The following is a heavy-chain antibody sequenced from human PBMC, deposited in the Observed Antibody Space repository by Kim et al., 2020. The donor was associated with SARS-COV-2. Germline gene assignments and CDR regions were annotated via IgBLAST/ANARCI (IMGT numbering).Heavy chain of an antibody. CDR2: VSGSGGST. V-gene: IGHV3-23*01. J-gene: IGHJ4*02. D-gene: IGHD1-26*01. CDR3: AKKAGSGSDYEMDY. Sequence: GGSLRLSCAASGFTFSTYAMSWVRQAPGKGLEWVSTVSGSGGSTYYADSVKGRFTISRDNSKNTLYLQMNSLRAEDTAVYYCAKKAGSGSDYEMDYWGQGTLVTVSS. CDR1: GFTFSTYA.